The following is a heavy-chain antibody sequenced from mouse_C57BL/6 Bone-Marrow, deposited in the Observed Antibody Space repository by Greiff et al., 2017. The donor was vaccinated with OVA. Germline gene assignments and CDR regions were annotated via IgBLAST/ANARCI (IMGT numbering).Heavy chain of an antibody. D-gene: IGHD1-1*01. Sequence: EVRLVESGAELVRPGASVKLSCTASGFNIKDDYMHWVKQRPEQGLEWIGWIDPENGDTEYASKFQGKATITADTSSNTAYLQLSSLTSEDTAVYYCTLITTVAYWGQGTLVTVSA. CDR3: TLITTVAY. CDR2: IDPENGDT. V-gene: IGHV14-4*01. CDR1: GFNIKDDY. J-gene: IGHJ3*01.